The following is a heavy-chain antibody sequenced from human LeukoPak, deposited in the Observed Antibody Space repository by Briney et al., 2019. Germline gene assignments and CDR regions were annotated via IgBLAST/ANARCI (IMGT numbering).Heavy chain of an antibody. Sequence: AASVKVSCKISGFGLSVLSIHWMRQAPGKGLEWVGGIRPETGEPIFAQKFWGRVTITEDTFTDTGYLELRGLTSEDTAVYYCSTDSGRSYFYFDFWGQGTLVTVSS. CDR2: IRPETGEP. CDR3: STDSGRSYFYFDF. CDR1: GFGLSVLS. J-gene: IGHJ4*02. V-gene: IGHV1-24*01. D-gene: IGHD3-10*01.